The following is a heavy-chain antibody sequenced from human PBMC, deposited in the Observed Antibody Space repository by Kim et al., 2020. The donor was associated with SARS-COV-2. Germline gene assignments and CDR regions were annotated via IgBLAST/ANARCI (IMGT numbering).Heavy chain of an antibody. CDR3: ARRGRLTMVRGDTDY. V-gene: IGHV4-61*01. D-gene: IGHD3-10*01. CDR2: IYYSGST. J-gene: IGHJ4*02. Sequence: SETLSLTCTVSGGSVSSGSYYWSWIRQPPGKGLEWIGYIYYSGSTNYNPSRKSRVTISVDTSKNQSSLKLSSVTAADTAVYYCARRGRLTMVRGDTDYWGQGTLVTVSS. CDR1: GGSVSSGSYY.